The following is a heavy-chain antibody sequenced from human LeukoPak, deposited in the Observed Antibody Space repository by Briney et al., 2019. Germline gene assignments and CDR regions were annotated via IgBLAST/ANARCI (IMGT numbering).Heavy chain of an antibody. D-gene: IGHD3-22*01. CDR1: GGSISSSSYY. CDR2: IYYSGST. CDR3: ARHEGFTMIVVAIFDY. Sequence: SETLSLTCTVSGGSISSSSYYWGWIRQPPGKGLEWIGSIYYSGSTYYNPSLKSRVTISVDTSKNQFSLKLSSVTAADTAVHYCARHEGFTMIVVAIFDYWGQGTLVTVSS. J-gene: IGHJ4*02. V-gene: IGHV4-39*01.